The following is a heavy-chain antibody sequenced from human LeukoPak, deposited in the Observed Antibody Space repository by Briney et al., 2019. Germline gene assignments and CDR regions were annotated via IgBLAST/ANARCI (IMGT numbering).Heavy chain of an antibody. CDR3: ASLYCSGGSCYFDY. J-gene: IGHJ4*02. V-gene: IGHV3-21*01. CDR2: ISSSSSYI. Sequence: GGSLRLSCAASGFTFSSYSMNWVRQAPGKGLEWVSSISSSSSYIYYADSVKGRFTISRDNAKNSLYLQMNSLRAEGTAVYYCASLYCSGGSCYFDYWGQGTLVTVSS. D-gene: IGHD2-15*01. CDR1: GFTFSSYS.